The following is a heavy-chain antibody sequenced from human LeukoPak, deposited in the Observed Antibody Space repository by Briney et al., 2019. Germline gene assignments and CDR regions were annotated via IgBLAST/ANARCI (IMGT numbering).Heavy chain of an antibody. CDR3: ASQCSSTSCYYYYGMDV. V-gene: IGHV1-2*02. D-gene: IGHD2-2*01. CDR2: INPNSGGT. Sequence: ASVKVSCKASGYTFTGYYMHWVRQAPGQGLEWMGWINPNSGGTNYAQKFQGRVTMTRDTSISTAYMELSRLRSDDTAVYYCASQCSSTSCYYYYGMDVWGQGTTVTVSS. J-gene: IGHJ6*02. CDR1: GYTFTGYY.